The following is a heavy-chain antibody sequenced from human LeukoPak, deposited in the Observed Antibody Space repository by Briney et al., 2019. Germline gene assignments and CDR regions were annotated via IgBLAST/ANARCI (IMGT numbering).Heavy chain of an antibody. CDR2: ISSSSSYI. J-gene: IGHJ4*02. CDR1: GFTFSSYS. V-gene: IGHV3-21*01. Sequence: GGSLRLSCAASGFTFSSYSMNWVRQAPGKGLEWVSSISSSSSYIYYADSVKGRFTISRDNAKNSLYLQMNSLRAEDTAVYYCARDRPLYGGNSGYWGQGTLVTVYS. D-gene: IGHD4-23*01. CDR3: ARDRPLYGGNSGY.